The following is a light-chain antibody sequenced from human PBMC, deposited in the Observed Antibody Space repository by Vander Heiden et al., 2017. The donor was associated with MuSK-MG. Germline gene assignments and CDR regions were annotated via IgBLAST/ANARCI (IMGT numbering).Light chain of an antibody. Sequence: EIVMTHSPATLSVSPGERATLSCRASQTISTDLAWYQQKPGQAPRLRIYGASTRATAIPARFSGSGSGTEFALTISSLLSEDFAVDYCQEYKTWPETFGQGTRLE. CDR3: QEYKTWPET. CDR2: GAS. CDR1: QTISTD. V-gene: IGKV3-15*01. J-gene: IGKJ5*01.